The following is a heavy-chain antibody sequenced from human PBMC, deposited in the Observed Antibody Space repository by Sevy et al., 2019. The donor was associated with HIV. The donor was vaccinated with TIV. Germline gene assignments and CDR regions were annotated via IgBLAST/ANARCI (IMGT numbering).Heavy chain of an antibody. V-gene: IGHV3-30*04. CDR2: ISYDGSEK. CDR1: GFTFSSYV. CDR3: ARAQGVLLWFGEFPL. Sequence: GGSLRLSCAASGFTFSSYVMHWVRQAPGKGLEWVAVISYDGSEKNHAYSVKGRFTISRDNSKNTLYLQMNSLRTEDTAVYYCARAQGVLLWFGEFPLWGQGTLVTVSS. J-gene: IGHJ4*02. D-gene: IGHD3-10*01.